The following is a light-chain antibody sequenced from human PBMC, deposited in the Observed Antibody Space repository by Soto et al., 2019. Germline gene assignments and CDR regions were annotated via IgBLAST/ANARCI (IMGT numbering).Light chain of an antibody. CDR1: QTINSW. V-gene: IGKV1-5*01. CDR2: DAS. CDR3: QQYDSYSSGP. Sequence: DIQMTQSPSTLSASVGDRVTITCRASQTINSWLAWYQQKPGKAPKVLIFDASSLKTGVPSRFSGSGSGTEFTLTISNLQPVDFATYYCQQYDSYSSGPFGQGTKVEIK. J-gene: IGKJ1*01.